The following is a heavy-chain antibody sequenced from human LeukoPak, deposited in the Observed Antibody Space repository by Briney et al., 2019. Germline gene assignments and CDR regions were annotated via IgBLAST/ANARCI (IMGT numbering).Heavy chain of an antibody. D-gene: IGHD4-17*01. J-gene: IGHJ4*02. CDR3: AAGGTTVTDFDY. CDR2: IYHSGST. Sequence: SETLSLTCTVSGGSVSSGSYYWSWIRQPPGKGLEWIGYIYHSGSTYYNPSLKSRVTISVDRSKNQFSLKLSSVTAADTAVYYCAAGGTTVTDFDYWGQGTLVTVSS. V-gene: IGHV4-61*01. CDR1: GGSVSSGSYY.